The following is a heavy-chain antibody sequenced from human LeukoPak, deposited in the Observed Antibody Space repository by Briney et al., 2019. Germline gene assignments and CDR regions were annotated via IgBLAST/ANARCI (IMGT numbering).Heavy chain of an antibody. D-gene: IGHD5-12*01. CDR1: GFIFSGYW. J-gene: IGHJ4*02. CDR2: IKNDGSIT. CDR3: AKEGWFASGLLSY. Sequence: PGGSLRLSCAASGFIFSGYWMHWVRQAPGKGLVWLSRIKNDGSITSYADSVKGRFTISRDNAKNTLYLQMNSLRVEDTAVYYCAKEGWFASGLLSYWGQGTLVTVSS. V-gene: IGHV3-74*01.